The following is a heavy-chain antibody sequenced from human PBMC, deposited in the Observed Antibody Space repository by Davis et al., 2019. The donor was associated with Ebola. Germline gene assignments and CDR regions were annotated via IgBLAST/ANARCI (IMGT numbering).Heavy chain of an antibody. CDR2: ISYDGSNK. D-gene: IGHD1-26*01. CDR3: VTGLMGGTNY. V-gene: IGHV3-30-3*01. CDR1: GFTFSSYA. J-gene: IGHJ4*02. Sequence: GGSLRLSCAASGFTFSSYAMHWVRQAPGKGLEWVAVISYDGSNKYYADSVKGRFTISRDNSKNTLYLQMNSLRAEDTAVYYCVTGLMGGTNYWGQGTLVTVSS.